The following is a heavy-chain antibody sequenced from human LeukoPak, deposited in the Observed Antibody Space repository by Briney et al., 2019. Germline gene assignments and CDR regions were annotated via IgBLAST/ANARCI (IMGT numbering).Heavy chain of an antibody. Sequence: NPSQTLSLTCAVSGGSISSGSYYWSWIRQPAGKGLEWIGRIYTSGSTNYNPSLKSRVTISVDRSKNQFSLKLSSVTAADTAVYYCARSSGYYSPFDYWGQGTLVTVSS. D-gene: IGHD3-22*01. J-gene: IGHJ4*02. CDR1: GGSISSGSYY. CDR2: IYTSGST. V-gene: IGHV4-61*02. CDR3: ARSSGYYSPFDY.